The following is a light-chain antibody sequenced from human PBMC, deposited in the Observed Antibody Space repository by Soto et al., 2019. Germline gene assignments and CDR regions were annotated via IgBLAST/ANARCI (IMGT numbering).Light chain of an antibody. J-gene: IGKJ5*01. V-gene: IGKV1-9*01. Sequence: IQLTQFPSSLSASVGDRVTITCRANEGINTYLAWYQQKPGKAPKLLFYAASTLQGGVPSRFSGSGSGTDFTLTISSLQPEDFATYYCQQLDSYPITFGQGTRLEIK. CDR3: QQLDSYPIT. CDR2: AAS. CDR1: EGINTY.